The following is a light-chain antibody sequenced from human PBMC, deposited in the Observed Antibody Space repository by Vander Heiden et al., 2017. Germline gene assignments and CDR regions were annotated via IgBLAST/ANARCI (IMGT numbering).Light chain of an antibody. V-gene: IGLV3-1*01. J-gene: IGLJ2*01. CDR3: VV. Sequence: SFELTQPPSVSVSPGQTASITCSGDKLGDKYVCWYQQKPGQSPLVVIYEDRKRPSGIPERFSGSNSGNTATLTTSGTQAMDEADSSTVVFGGGTKLTVL. CDR1: KLGDKY. CDR2: EDR.